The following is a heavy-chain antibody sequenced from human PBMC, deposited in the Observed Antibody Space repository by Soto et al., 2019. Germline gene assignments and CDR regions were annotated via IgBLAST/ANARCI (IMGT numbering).Heavy chain of an antibody. V-gene: IGHV5-51*01. J-gene: IGHJ4*02. Sequence: GESLKISCKTSGYSFISYWVAWVRQLPGKGLEWMGTFYPGDSTSTYSPSFQGQVTISVDKSIRTAYLQWSSLKASDTAMYYCARAGWLQPYAYWGQGTLVTVSS. CDR2: FYPGDSTS. D-gene: IGHD5-12*01. CDR1: GYSFISYW. CDR3: ARAGWLQPYAY.